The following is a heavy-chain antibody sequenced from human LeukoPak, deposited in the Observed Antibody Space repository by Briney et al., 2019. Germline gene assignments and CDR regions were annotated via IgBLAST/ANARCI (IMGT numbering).Heavy chain of an antibody. CDR3: ARAQYYYDSSGYLWLASAFDI. D-gene: IGHD3-22*01. CDR2: IYCSGST. CDR1: GGSISSYY. Sequence: SETLSLTCTVSGGSISSYYWSWIRQPPGKGLEWMGYIYCSGSTNYNPSLKSRVTISVDTSKNQFSLKLSSVTAADTAVYYCARAQYYYDSSGYLWLASAFDIWGQGTMVTVSS. J-gene: IGHJ3*02. V-gene: IGHV4-59*01.